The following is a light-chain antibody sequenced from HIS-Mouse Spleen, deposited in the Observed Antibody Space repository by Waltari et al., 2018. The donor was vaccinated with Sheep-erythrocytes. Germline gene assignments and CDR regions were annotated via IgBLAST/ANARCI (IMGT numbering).Light chain of an antibody. CDR1: SSDVGGYNY. CDR3: SSFTSSSTLV. V-gene: IGLV2-14*03. Sequence: QSALTQPASVSGSPGQSITISCTGTSSDVGGYNYVSWYQHHPGKAPKLMIYDVTNRPSVVSNRFSGSKSGNTASLTISGLQAEDGADYYCSSFTSSSTLVFGTGTKVTVL. CDR2: DVT. J-gene: IGLJ1*01.